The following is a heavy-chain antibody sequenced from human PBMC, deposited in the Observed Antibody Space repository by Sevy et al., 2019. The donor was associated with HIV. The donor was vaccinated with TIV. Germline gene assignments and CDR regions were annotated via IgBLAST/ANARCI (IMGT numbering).Heavy chain of an antibody. D-gene: IGHD3-9*01. V-gene: IGHV3-7*01. CDR1: GFTFSSYW. J-gene: IGHJ4*02. CDR2: IKQDGSEK. CDR3: ARDGSDILTGYYEGNDY. Sequence: GGSLRLSCAASGFTFSSYWMSWVRQAPGKGLEWVATIKQDGSEKYYVDSVKGRFTISRDNAKNSLYLQMNSLRAEDTAVYYCARDGSDILTGYYEGNDYWGQGTLVTVSS.